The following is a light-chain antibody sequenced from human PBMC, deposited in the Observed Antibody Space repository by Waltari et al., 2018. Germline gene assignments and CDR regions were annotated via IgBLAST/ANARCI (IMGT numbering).Light chain of an antibody. CDR1: NIGGET. Sequence: SYMLTQPPSVSVAPGQTARITCGGNNIGGETVHWYQQKPGQAPILVVYDDSDRPSGVPERFSGSKSGNTATLTISRVEAGDEAAYHCQVWDRTNKYFVFGGGTNMTVL. V-gene: IGLV3-21*02. CDR3: QVWDRTNKYFV. CDR2: DDS. J-gene: IGLJ2*01.